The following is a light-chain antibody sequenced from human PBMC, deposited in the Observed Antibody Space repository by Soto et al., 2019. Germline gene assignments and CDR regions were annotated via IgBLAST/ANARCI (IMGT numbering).Light chain of an antibody. CDR3: NSYAGNNIYVV. Sequence: QSALTQPPSASGSPGQSVTISCTGTSSDVGGYNSVSWYQQHPGKAPKLMIYEVSKRPSGVPARFSGSKSGNTASLTVSGLQAEDEAGYYCNSYAGNNIYVVFGGGTKLTVL. CDR1: SSDVGGYNS. V-gene: IGLV2-8*01. J-gene: IGLJ2*01. CDR2: EVS.